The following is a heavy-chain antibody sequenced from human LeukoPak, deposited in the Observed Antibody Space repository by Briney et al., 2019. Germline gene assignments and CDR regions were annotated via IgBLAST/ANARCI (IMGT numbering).Heavy chain of an antibody. CDR2: ISSSSSTI. Sequence: GGSLRLSCAASGFTFSSYSMNWVRQAPGKGLEWVSYISSSSSTIYYSDSVKGRFTISRDQSKSTVYLQMTSLRAEDTAVFYCAKGTTDYDASDPLDFWGQGTLVTVSS. J-gene: IGHJ4*02. V-gene: IGHV3-48*01. CDR3: AKGTTDYDASDPLDF. D-gene: IGHD3-16*01. CDR1: GFTFSSYS.